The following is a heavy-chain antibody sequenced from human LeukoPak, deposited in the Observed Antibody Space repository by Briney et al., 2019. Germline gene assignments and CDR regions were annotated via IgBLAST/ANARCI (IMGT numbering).Heavy chain of an antibody. CDR1: GGSISSSSYY. D-gene: IGHD3-22*01. V-gene: IGHV4-39*07. CDR2: IYYSGST. J-gene: IGHJ4*02. Sequence: SETLSLTCTVSGGSISSSSYYWGWIRQPPGKGLEWIGSIYYSGSTYYNPSLKSRVTISVDTSKNQFSLKLSSVTAADTAVYYCARDSLYYDSSGYYSKTWLPGDYWGQGTLVTVSS. CDR3: ARDSLYYDSSGYYSKTWLPGDY.